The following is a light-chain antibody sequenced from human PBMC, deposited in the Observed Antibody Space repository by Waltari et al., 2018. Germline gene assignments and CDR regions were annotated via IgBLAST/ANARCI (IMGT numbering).Light chain of an antibody. J-gene: IGKJ3*01. Sequence: SLSASVGDGVTITCRASQTISKYLNWYQQKPGKAPKVLICAASSLQSGVPSRFSGRGSGTDFTLTISSLQPEDIATYYCQQSYSMPFTFGPGTKVDVK. CDR1: QTISKY. V-gene: IGKV1-39*01. CDR3: QQSYSMPFT. CDR2: AAS.